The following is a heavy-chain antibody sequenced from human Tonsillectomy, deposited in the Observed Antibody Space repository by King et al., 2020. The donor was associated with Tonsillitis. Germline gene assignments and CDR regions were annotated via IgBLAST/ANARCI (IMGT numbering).Heavy chain of an antibody. Sequence: QLVQSGAEVKKPGASVKVSCKASGYSFTNYYMHWVRQAPGQGLEWMGIINPSVGDTSYAQKFQGRVTMTRDTSTSTVYMELSSLRSEDSAVYYCAREHYGGNSDYAFDIWGQGTMVTVSS. J-gene: IGHJ3*02. V-gene: IGHV1-46*01. CDR2: INPSVGDT. CDR1: GYSFTNYY. D-gene: IGHD4-23*01. CDR3: AREHYGGNSDYAFDI.